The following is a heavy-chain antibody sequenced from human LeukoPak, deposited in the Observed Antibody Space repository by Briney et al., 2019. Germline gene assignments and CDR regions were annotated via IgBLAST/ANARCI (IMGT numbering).Heavy chain of an antibody. D-gene: IGHD2-2*01. CDR1: VGRFSSYA. CDR3: ASSLVVPAARADLTSWFDP. J-gene: IGHJ5*02. CDR2: MIPIFGTA. V-gene: IGHV1-69*05. Sequence: SVTVSFKSSVGRFSSYAISWVRQSPGQGLEWMGGMIPIFGTANYAQKFQGRVTITTDESTSTAYMKLSSLRSEDTAGYYCASSLVVPAARADLTSWFDPWGQGTLVTVSS.